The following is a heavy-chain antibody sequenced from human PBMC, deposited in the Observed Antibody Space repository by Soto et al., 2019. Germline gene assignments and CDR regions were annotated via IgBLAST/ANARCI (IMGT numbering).Heavy chain of an antibody. D-gene: IGHD1-26*01. CDR2: ISGDGNT. CDR3: ARDPGGSFDY. V-gene: IGHV3-23*01. CDR1: EFTFSTYA. Sequence: EVQLLESGGGLVQPGGSLRLSCAASEFTFSTYAMSWVRQAPGKGLEWVSTISGDGNTHYADSVKGRFTISRDNPKNTQYLQMNSLRGEDTAVYYCARDPGGSFDYWGQGTLVTVSS. J-gene: IGHJ4*02.